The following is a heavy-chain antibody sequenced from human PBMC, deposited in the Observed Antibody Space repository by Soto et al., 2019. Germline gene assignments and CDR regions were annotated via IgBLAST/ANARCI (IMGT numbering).Heavy chain of an antibody. J-gene: IGHJ5*02. CDR3: AIRTSGGQKLVQADWFDP. D-gene: IGHD6-13*01. V-gene: IGHV1-69*01. CDR1: GGTFSNNA. Sequence: GPQVKVSCKAPGGTFSNNAVAWLRQAPGQGLEWMGGLIPIFASSHYAQKFQGRVTVTADESASTAYLELSSLRSDDTAVYYCAIRTSGGQKLVQADWFDPWGQGTLVTVSS. CDR2: LIPIFASS.